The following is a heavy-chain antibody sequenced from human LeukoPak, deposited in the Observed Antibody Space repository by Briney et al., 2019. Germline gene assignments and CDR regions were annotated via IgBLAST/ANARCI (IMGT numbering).Heavy chain of an antibody. CDR2: IYYSGNT. CDR1: GGSISSYY. J-gene: IGHJ1*01. D-gene: IGHD4-17*01. CDR3: ARSYGAYEYFQH. Sequence: PSETLSLTCTVSGGSISSYYWNWIRQPPGKGLEWIGYIYYSGNTNYNPSLKSRVSISVDTSKNQFSLKLSSVTAADTALYYCARSYGAYEYFQHWGQGTLVTVSS. V-gene: IGHV4-59*08.